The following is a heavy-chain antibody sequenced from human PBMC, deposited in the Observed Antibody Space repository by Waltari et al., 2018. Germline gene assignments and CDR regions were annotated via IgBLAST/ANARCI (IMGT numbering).Heavy chain of an antibody. CDR3: AGGAYCGGDCYSNFDY. CDR1: GGTFSSYA. V-gene: IGHV1-69*05. J-gene: IGHJ4*02. D-gene: IGHD2-21*01. Sequence: QVQLVQSGAEVKKPGSSVKVSCKASGGTFSSYALSWVRQAPRQGLEWMGGIIPIFGTANYAQKFQGRVTITTDESTSTAYMELSSLRSEDTAVYYCAGGAYCGGDCYSNFDYWGQGTLVTVSS. CDR2: IIPIFGTA.